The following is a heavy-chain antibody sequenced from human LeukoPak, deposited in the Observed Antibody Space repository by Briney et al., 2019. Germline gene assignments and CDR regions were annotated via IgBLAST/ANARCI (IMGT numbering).Heavy chain of an antibody. CDR2: IRYDGSNK. J-gene: IGHJ4*02. V-gene: IGHV3-30*02. CDR3: ANMYSSSSYFDY. D-gene: IGHD6-6*01. CDR1: GFTFSSYG. Sequence: GGSLRLSCAASGFTFSSYGMHWVRQAPGKGLEWVAFIRYDGSNKYYADSVKGRFTISRDNSKNTLYLQMNSLRAEDTAVYYCANMYSSSSYFDYWGQGTLVTVSS.